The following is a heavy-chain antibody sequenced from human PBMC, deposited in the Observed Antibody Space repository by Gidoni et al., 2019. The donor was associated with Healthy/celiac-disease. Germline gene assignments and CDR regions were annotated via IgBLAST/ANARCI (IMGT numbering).Heavy chain of an antibody. CDR2: IWYDGSNK. CDR1: GFTFSSYG. Sequence: QVQLVESGGGVVQPGRSLRLSCAASGFTFSSYGMHWVRQAPGKGLEWVAVIWYDGSNKYYADSVKGRFTISRDNSKNTLYLQMNSLRAEDTAVYYCARVGGYCSGGSCYWGYYYYGMDVWGQGTTVTVSS. V-gene: IGHV3-33*01. D-gene: IGHD2-15*01. J-gene: IGHJ6*02. CDR3: ARVGGYCSGGSCYWGYYYYGMDV.